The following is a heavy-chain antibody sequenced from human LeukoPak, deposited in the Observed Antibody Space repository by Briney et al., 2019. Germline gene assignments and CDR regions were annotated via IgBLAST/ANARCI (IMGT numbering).Heavy chain of an antibody. Sequence: SETLSLTCTVSGGSISSSSYYWGWIRQPPGKGLEWIGSIYYSGSTYYNPSLKSRVTISVDTSKNQFSLKLSSVTAADTAVYYCARAVGFVVLFDYWGQGTLVTVSS. D-gene: IGHD2-21*01. J-gene: IGHJ4*02. CDR3: ARAVGFVVLFDY. V-gene: IGHV4-39*07. CDR1: GGSISSSSYY. CDR2: IYYSGST.